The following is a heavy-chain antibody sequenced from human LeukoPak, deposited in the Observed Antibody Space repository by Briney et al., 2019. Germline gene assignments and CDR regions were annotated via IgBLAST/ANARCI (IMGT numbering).Heavy chain of an antibody. Sequence: SVKVSCKASGGTFSSYAISWVRQAPGQGLEWMGKIIPIFGIANYAQKFQGRVMITADKSTSTAYMELSSLRSEDTAVYYCARHYGSGSYSWFDPWGQGTLVTVSS. V-gene: IGHV1-69*04. CDR1: GGTFSSYA. CDR2: IIPIFGIA. CDR3: ARHYGSGSYSWFDP. D-gene: IGHD3-10*01. J-gene: IGHJ5*02.